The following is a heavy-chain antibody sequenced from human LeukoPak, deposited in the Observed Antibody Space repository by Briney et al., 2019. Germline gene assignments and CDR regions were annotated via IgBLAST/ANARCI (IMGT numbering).Heavy chain of an antibody. J-gene: IGHJ4*02. CDR3: ARAPGSISTY. Sequence: GGSLRLSCAASGFTFSSYWMHWVRQAPGKGLVWVSRINSDGSSTGYADSVKGRFTISRDSAKSTLYLQMNSLRAEDTAVYYCARAPGSISTYWGQGTLVTVSS. CDR2: INSDGSST. V-gene: IGHV3-74*01. D-gene: IGHD3-10*01. CDR1: GFTFSSYW.